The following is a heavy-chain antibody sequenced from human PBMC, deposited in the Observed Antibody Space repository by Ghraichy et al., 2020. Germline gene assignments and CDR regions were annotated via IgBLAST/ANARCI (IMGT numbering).Heavy chain of an antibody. CDR1: GGSISSSSYY. Sequence: SETLSLTCTVSGGSISSSSYYWGWIRQPPGKGLEWIGSIYYSGSTYYNPSLKSRVTISVDTSKNQFSLKLSSVTAADTAVYYCASRPYSSGWQSPDYWGQGTLVTVSS. CDR3: ASRPYSSGWQSPDY. CDR2: IYYSGST. J-gene: IGHJ4*02. V-gene: IGHV4-39*01. D-gene: IGHD6-19*01.